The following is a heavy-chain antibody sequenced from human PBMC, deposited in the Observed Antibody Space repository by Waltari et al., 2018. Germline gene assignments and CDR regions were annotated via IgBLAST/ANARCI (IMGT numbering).Heavy chain of an antibody. CDR1: GYTFTSYY. CDR3: ARVPVGATTRPRSDAFDI. D-gene: IGHD1-26*01. V-gene: IGHV1-46*01. CDR2: SNPSGGST. J-gene: IGHJ3*02. Sequence: QVQLVQSGAEVKKPGASVKVSCKASGYTFTSYYMHWVRQAPGQGLEWMGISNPSGGSTSYAQKFQGRVTMTRDTSTSTVYMELSSLRSEDTAVYYCARVPVGATTRPRSDAFDIWGQGTMVTVSS.